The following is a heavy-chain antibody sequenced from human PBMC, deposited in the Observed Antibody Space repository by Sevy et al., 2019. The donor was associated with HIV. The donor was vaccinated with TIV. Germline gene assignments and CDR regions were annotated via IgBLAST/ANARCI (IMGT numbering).Heavy chain of an antibody. V-gene: IGHV3-23*01. Sequence: GGSLRLSCAVSGFSFDSYGMTWVRQAPGKGLEWVSGISGSGTRTYYADSVKGRFSISRDNSKNRLYLQMNSLRSEDQAIYDCGEGGGGHYDPDEIGYYFYYYNMDVWGKGTTVTVSS. D-gene: IGHD3-22*01. CDR1: GFSFDSYG. J-gene: IGHJ6*03. CDR3: GEGGGGHYDPDEIGYYFYYYNMDV. CDR2: ISGSGTRT.